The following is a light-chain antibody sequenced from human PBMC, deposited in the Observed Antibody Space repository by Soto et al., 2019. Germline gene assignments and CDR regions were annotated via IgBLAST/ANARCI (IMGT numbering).Light chain of an antibody. Sequence: EIQMTQSPSSLSACVGDRVTITCRASQSISSYLTWYQQKPGQAPKLLIYAASSMQSGVPSRFSGSGSGTDFTLTISSLQLEDFATYYCQQSYSTTITFGQGTRLEIK. CDR1: QSISSY. CDR3: QQSYSTTIT. CDR2: AAS. V-gene: IGKV1-39*01. J-gene: IGKJ5*01.